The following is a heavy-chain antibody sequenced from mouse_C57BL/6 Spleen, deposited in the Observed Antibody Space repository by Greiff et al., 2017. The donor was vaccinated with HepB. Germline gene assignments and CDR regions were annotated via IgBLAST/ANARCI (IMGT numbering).Heavy chain of an antibody. Sequence: VQLQESGAELVRPGASVTLSCKASGYTFTDYEMHWVKQTPVHGLEWIGAIDPETGGTAYNQKFKGKAILTADKSSSTAYMELRSLTSEDSAVYYCTFFYDGYPAWFAYWGQGTLVTVSA. D-gene: IGHD2-3*01. V-gene: IGHV1-15*01. CDR2: IDPETGGT. CDR3: TFFYDGYPAWFAY. J-gene: IGHJ3*01. CDR1: GYTFTDYE.